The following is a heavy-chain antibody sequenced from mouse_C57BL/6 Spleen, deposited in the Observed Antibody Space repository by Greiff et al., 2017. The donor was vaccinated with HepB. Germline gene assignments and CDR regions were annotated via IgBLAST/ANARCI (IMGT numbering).Heavy chain of an antibody. V-gene: IGHV3-6*01. CDR3: ARERGTRYWYFDV. D-gene: IGHD3-3*01. CDR2: ISYDGSN. J-gene: IGHJ1*03. CDR1: GYSITSGYY. Sequence: EVKLMESGPGLVKPSQSLSLTCSVTGYSITSGYYWNWIRQFPGNKLEWMGYISYDGSNNYNPSLKNRISITRDTSKNQFFLKLNSVTTEDTATYYCARERGTRYWYFDVWGTGTTVTVSS.